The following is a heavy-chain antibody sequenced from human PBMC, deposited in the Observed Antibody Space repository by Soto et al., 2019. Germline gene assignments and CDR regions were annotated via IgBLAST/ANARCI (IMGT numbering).Heavy chain of an antibody. V-gene: IGHV4-30-4*01. D-gene: IGHD3-10*01. J-gene: IGHJ5*02. CDR3: ARVRAVRGVLPPTNWFAP. CDR1: GGCISSGDYY. CDR2: IYYSGST. Sequence: SETLSLTCTVSGGCISSGDYYWSWIRQPPGKGLEWIGYIYYSGSTYYNPSLKSRVTISVDTSKNQFSLKLSSVTAADTAVYYCARVRAVRGVLPPTNWFAPWGQGTLVTVSS.